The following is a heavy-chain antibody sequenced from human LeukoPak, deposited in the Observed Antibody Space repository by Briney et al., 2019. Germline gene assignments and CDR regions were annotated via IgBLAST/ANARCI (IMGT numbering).Heavy chain of an antibody. CDR1: GYSISSGYY. Sequence: PSETLSLTCAVSGYSISSGYYWGWIRQPPGQGLEWIGSIYHSGSTYYNPSIKSRVTISVDTSKNQFSLKLSSVTAADTAVYYCARHKARLRFLEWFPLGVDYWGQGTLVTVSS. CDR2: IYHSGST. V-gene: IGHV4-38-2*01. CDR3: ARHKARLRFLEWFPLGVDY. D-gene: IGHD3-3*01. J-gene: IGHJ4*02.